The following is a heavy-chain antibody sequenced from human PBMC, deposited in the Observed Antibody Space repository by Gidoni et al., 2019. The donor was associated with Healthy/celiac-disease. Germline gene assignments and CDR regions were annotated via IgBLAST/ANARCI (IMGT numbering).Heavy chain of an antibody. CDR2: RSYDGSNK. Sequence: QVQLVESGGGVAQPGRSLRLYCAASGFTFSNYAMPWGRQAPGKGLEWAAVRSYDGSNKYYADSVKGRFTISRDNSKNTLYLQMNSLRAEDTAVYYCARDGAAGTGRAFDYWGQGTLVTVSS. D-gene: IGHD6-13*01. CDR1: GFTFSNYA. J-gene: IGHJ4*02. V-gene: IGHV3-30-3*01. CDR3: ARDGAAGTGRAFDY.